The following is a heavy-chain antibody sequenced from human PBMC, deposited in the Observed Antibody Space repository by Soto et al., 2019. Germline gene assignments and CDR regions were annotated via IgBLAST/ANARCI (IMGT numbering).Heavy chain of an antibody. CDR1: GGSISSYY. V-gene: IGHV4-59*12. CDR3: ARDHIVLVPAAMSPYYYGMDV. D-gene: IGHD2-2*01. J-gene: IGHJ6*02. CDR2: IYYSGST. Sequence: PSETLSLTCTVSGGSISSYYWSWIRKHPGKGLECIGYIYYSGSTNYNPSLKSRVTISVDTSKNQFSLKLSSVTAADTAVYYCARDHIVLVPAAMSPYYYGMDVWGQGTTVTVSS.